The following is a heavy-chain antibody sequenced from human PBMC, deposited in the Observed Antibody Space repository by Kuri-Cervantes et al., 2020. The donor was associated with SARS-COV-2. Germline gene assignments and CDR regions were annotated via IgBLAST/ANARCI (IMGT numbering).Heavy chain of an antibody. CDR2: IRYDGSNK. Sequence: GGSLRLSCAASGFTFSSYGMHWVRQAPGKGLEWVAFIRYDGSNKYYADSVKGRFTISRDNAKNSLYLQMNSLRAEDTAVYYCARGYYDFWSGYYVSLTDWYFDLWGRGTLVTVSS. J-gene: IGHJ2*01. CDR1: GFTFSSYG. CDR3: ARGYYDFWSGYYVSLTDWYFDL. D-gene: IGHD3-3*01. V-gene: IGHV3-30*02.